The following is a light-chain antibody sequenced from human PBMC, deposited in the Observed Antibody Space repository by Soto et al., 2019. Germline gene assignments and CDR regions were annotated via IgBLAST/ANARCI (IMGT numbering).Light chain of an antibody. J-gene: IGLJ1*01. V-gene: IGLV2-23*02. CDR1: SSDVGDYEY. CDR3: CSSGGSPTYV. CDR2: EVN. Sequence: QSALTQPASVSGSPGQSVTISCTGTSSDVGDYEYVSWYQQYPGKAPKLLIYEVNKRPSGVSNRFSGSKSGNTASLTISGLKVEDEADYYCCSSGGSPTYVFRTGTKLTVL.